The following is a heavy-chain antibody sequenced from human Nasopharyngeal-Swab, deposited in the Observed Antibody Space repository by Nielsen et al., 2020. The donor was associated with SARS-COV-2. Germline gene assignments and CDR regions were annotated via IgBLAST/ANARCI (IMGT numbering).Heavy chain of an antibody. CDR2: INAYNGNT. J-gene: IGHJ4*02. CDR3: ARGRRRYFYYDYVWGSYPVGGCFDY. CDR1: GYTFTSYG. D-gene: IGHD3-16*02. Sequence: ASVKVSCKASGYTFTSYGISWVRQAPGQGLEWMGWINAYNGNTNYAQKLQGRVTMTADTSTSTAYMELRSLRSDDTAVYYCARGRRRYFYYDYVWGSYPVGGCFDYWGQGTLVTVSS. V-gene: IGHV1-18*04.